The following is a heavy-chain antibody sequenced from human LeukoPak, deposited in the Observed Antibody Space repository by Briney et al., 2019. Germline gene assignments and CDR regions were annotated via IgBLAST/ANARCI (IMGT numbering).Heavy chain of an antibody. CDR1: GYSLASSW. V-gene: IGHV5-51*01. J-gene: IGHJ6*02. D-gene: IGHD3-10*01. CDR2: IYPDDSDS. Sequence: GESLKICCKGSGYSLASSWIGWVRQMPGKGLEWMGIIYPDDSDSRYSPSFEGQVTFSVDKSISTAYLQWSSLKASDTAIYYCARGAYGSGSSYNYYGMDVWGQGTPVSVSS. CDR3: ARGAYGSGSSYNYYGMDV.